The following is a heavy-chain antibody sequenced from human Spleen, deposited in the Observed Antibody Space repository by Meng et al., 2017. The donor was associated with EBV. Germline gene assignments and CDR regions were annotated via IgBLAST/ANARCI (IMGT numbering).Heavy chain of an antibody. CDR2: IIPISGAA. V-gene: IGHV1-69*01. D-gene: IGHD2-21*02. J-gene: IGHJ5*02. Sequence: QLQLVQSGAEVKKPGSSVKVSCKASGGTFSTYGISWVRQAPGQGLEWMGGIIPISGAAKYAQNFQGRVTFTADESTSTAYMELSSLRSEDTAVYYCARGGDCAVDCSAMYYWFGTWGQGTLVTVSS. CDR1: GGTFSTYG. CDR3: ARGGDCAVDCSAMYYWFGT.